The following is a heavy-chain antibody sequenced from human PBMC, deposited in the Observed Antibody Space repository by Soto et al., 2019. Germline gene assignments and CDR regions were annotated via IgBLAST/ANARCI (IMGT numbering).Heavy chain of an antibody. CDR3: ARETYCGGDCYSGGTNWFDP. V-gene: IGHV1-18*01. D-gene: IGHD2-21*02. J-gene: IGHJ5*02. CDR1: GYTFTSYG. Sequence: ASVKVSCKASGYTFTSYGISWVRQAPGQGLEWMGWISAYNGNTNYAQKLQGGVTMTTDTSTSTAYMELRSLRSDDTAVYYCARETYCGGDCYSGGTNWFDPWGQGTLVTVSS. CDR2: ISAYNGNT.